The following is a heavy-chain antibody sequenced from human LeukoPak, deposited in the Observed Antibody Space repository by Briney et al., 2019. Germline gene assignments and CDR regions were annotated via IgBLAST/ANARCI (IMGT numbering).Heavy chain of an antibody. CDR1: GFTFSSHA. Sequence: GGSLRLFCAASGFTFSSHAMRWVRQAPGKGLEGVSDISGSGGSTYYADSVKGRFAISRDNSKNTLYLQMNSLRAEDTAVYYCAKDRQWLEHFDYWGQGTLVTVSS. V-gene: IGHV3-23*01. J-gene: IGHJ4*02. CDR3: AKDRQWLEHFDY. D-gene: IGHD6-19*01. CDR2: ISGSGGST.